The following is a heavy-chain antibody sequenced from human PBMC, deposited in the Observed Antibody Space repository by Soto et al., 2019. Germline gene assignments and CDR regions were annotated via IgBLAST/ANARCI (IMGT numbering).Heavy chain of an antibody. CDR3: ARQSDYNILTGYFYYFGY. V-gene: IGHV5-51*01. CDR2: IYPGDSDD. Sequence: PGESLKISCKASGYSFSSYWIAWVRQMPGKGLEWMGIIYPGDSDDRYSPSFEGQVTISVDTPINTAYLQWSYLKASDSPMYFRARQSDYNILTGYFYYFGYWGRGSLVTVSS. CDR1: GYSFSSYW. D-gene: IGHD3-9*01. J-gene: IGHJ4*01.